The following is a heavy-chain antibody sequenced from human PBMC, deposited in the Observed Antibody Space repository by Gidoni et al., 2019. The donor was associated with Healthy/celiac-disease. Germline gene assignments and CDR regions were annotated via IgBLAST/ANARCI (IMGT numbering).Heavy chain of an antibody. CDR1: GYPFTSYG. J-gene: IGHJ4*02. V-gene: IGHV1-18*01. CDR3: ARVTPYDFWSGYLDY. CDR2: ISAYNGNT. D-gene: IGHD3-3*01. Sequence: QVQLVQSGAEVKKPGAAVKVSCKASGYPFTSYGISWVRQAPGQGLEWMGWISAYNGNTNYAQKLQGRVTMTTDTSTSTAYMELRSLRSDDTAVYYCARVTPYDFWSGYLDYWGQGTLVTVSS.